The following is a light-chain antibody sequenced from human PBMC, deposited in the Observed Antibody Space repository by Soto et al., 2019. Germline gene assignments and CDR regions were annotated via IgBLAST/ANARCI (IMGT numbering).Light chain of an antibody. CDR3: QQYGSSPT. V-gene: IGKV3-20*01. J-gene: IGKJ5*01. Sequence: EIVLTQSPGTLSLSPGERATLSCRASQSVSNNYLAWYQQKPGQAPRLLMFGASSRATGIADRFSGSGSGTEFTLTISRLEPEDFAVYYCQQYGSSPTFGQGTRLEI. CDR2: GAS. CDR1: QSVSNNY.